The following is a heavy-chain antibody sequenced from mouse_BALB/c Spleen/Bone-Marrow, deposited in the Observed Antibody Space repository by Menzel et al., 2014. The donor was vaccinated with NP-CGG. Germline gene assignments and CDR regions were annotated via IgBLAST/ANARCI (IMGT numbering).Heavy chain of an antibody. V-gene: IGHV2-5*01. CDR3: AKNWGYGYAMDY. J-gene: IGHJ4*01. CDR1: GFSLTSYG. Sequence: VQLVESGPGLVQPSQRLSIPCTVSGFSLTSYGVHWVRQSPGKGLEWLGVIWRGGSTDYNAAFMSRLSITKDNSKSQVFFKMNSLQADDTAIYYCAKNWGYGYAMDYWGQGTSVTVSS. CDR2: IWRGGST. D-gene: IGHD3-1*01.